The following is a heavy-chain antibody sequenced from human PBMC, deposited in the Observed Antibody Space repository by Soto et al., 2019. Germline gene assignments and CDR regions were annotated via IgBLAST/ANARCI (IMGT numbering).Heavy chain of an antibody. J-gene: IGHJ6*02. CDR3: AKVSGGPRNYGMDV. CDR1: GFTFSSYG. Sequence: QVQLVESGGGVVQPGRSLRLSCAGSGFTFSSYGMHWVRQAPGKGLEWVAVISYDGSKKYYADSVKGRFTISRDNSKNTLYLQMNSLRAEDTAVYYCAKVSGGPRNYGMDVWGQGTTVIVSS. V-gene: IGHV3-30*18. CDR2: ISYDGSKK. D-gene: IGHD2-15*01.